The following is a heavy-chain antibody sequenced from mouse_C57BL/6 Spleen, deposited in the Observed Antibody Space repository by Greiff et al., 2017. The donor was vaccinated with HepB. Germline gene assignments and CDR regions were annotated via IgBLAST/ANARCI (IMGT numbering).Heavy chain of an antibody. D-gene: IGHD2-12*01. J-gene: IGHJ4*01. Sequence: VKLVESGPGLVQPSQSLSITCTVSGFSLTSYGVHWVRQSPGKGLEWLGVIWSGGSTDYNAAFISRLSISKDNSKSQVFFKMNSLQADDTAIYYCARMGDYSGFYYAMDYWGQGTSVTVSS. CDR1: GFSLTSYG. CDR2: IWSGGST. CDR3: ARMGDYSGFYYAMDY. V-gene: IGHV2-2*01.